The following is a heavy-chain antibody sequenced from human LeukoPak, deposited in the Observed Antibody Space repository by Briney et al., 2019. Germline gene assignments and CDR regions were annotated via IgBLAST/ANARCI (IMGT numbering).Heavy chain of an antibody. Sequence: HSGGSLRLSCAASGFTFSTFAMIWVRQPPGKGLEWVSSIFPSGGEIHYADSVRGRFTISRDNSKSILSLQMNSLIAEDTAVYYCAKDHTYDSSGYYIVDYWGQGTLVTVSS. CDR3: AKDHTYDSSGYYIVDY. J-gene: IGHJ4*02. V-gene: IGHV3-23*01. CDR1: GFTFSTFA. CDR2: IFPSGGEI. D-gene: IGHD3-22*01.